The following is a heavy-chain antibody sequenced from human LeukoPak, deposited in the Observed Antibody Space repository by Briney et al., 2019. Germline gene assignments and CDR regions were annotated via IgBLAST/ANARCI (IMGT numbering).Heavy chain of an antibody. CDR1: GFTFSSYW. Sequence: PGGSLRLSCAASGFTFSSYWMSWVRQAPGKGLEWVANIKQDGSEKYYVDSVKGRFSISRDNAENSLYLQMNSLRPDDTAFYYCARPLLYYYGSETFFWFDPRGQGALVTVSS. CDR2: IKQDGSEK. CDR3: ARPLLYYYGSETFFWFDP. J-gene: IGHJ5*02. D-gene: IGHD3-10*01. V-gene: IGHV3-7*01.